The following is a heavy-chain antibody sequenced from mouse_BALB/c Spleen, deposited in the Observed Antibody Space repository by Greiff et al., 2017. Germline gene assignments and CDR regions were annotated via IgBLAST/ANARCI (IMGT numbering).Heavy chain of an antibody. V-gene: IGHV5-6*01. CDR2: ISSGGSYT. J-gene: IGHJ1*01. CDR1: GFTFSSYG. CDR3: ARPITTASSYWYFDV. D-gene: IGHD1-2*01. Sequence: EVQLVESGGDLVKPGGSLKLSCAASGFTFSSYGMSWVRQTPDKRLEWVATISSGGSYTYYPDSVKGRFTISRDNAKNTLYLQMSSLKSEDTAMYYCARPITTASSYWYFDVWGAGTTVTVSS.